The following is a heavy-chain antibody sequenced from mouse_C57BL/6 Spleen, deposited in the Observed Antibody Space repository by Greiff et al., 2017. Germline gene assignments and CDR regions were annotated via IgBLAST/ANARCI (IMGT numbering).Heavy chain of an antibody. CDR2: IYPGDGDT. J-gene: IGHJ2*01. Sequence: VQLQQSGAELVKPGASVKISCKASGYAFSSYWMNWVKQRPGKGLEWIGQIYPGDGDTNYNGKFKGKATLTADKSSSTAYMQRSSLTSEDSAVYFCAITVVRGTFDYWGQGTTLTVSS. V-gene: IGHV1-80*01. D-gene: IGHD1-1*01. CDR3: AITVVRGTFDY. CDR1: GYAFSSYW.